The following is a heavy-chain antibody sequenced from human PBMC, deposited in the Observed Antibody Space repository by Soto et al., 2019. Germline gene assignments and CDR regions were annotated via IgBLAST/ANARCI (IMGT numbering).Heavy chain of an antibody. CDR1: GVSFSGYY. D-gene: IGHD3-10*01. Sequence: SETLSLTCAVCGVSFSGYYWSWIRQPPGKGLEWIGEINHSGSTNYNPSLKSRVTISVDTSKNQFSLKLSSVTAADTAVYYCARNPRALSGRGREVIIRYFDLWGRDTLLTISS. J-gene: IGHJ2*01. CDR3: ARNPRALSGRGREVIIRYFDL. V-gene: IGHV4-34*01. CDR2: INHSGST.